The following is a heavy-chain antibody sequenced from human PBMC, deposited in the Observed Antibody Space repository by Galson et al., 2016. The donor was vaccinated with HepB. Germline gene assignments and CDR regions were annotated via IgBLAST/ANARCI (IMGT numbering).Heavy chain of an antibody. D-gene: IGHD2-2*01. J-gene: IGHJ5*02. Sequence: SLRLSRAASGLTFSTYDMHWVRQATGTGLESVSGVSTSGAGYYAGTVKGRFTISRENAENSVYLQMNSLRAEDTAVYICARASWSEKSWFDPWGQGTLVTVSS. V-gene: IGHV3-13*01. CDR3: ARASWSEKSWFDP. CDR2: VSTSGAG. CDR1: GLTFSTYD.